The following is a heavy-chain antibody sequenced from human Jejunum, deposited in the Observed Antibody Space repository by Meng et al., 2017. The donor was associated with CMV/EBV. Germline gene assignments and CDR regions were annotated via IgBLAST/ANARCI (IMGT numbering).Heavy chain of an antibody. Sequence: CAASGFNFSNYAMSWVRQAPGKGLEWVSGIVVTTGNTYYADSVNGRFTISRDNSKNTLYLQMNSLRGEDTAVYYCAKDETAGYGYFDYWGQGALVTVSS. V-gene: IGHV3-23*01. J-gene: IGHJ4*02. D-gene: IGHD5-12*01. CDR3: AKDETAGYGYFDY. CDR1: GFNFSNYA. CDR2: IVVTTGNT.